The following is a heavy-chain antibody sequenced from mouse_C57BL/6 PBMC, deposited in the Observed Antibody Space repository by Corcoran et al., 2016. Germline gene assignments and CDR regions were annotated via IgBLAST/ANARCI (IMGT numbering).Heavy chain of an antibody. D-gene: IGHD2-1*01. CDR1: GYTFTDYY. CDR2: INPNNGGT. CDR3: TNYGNYLHAMDY. Sequence: VQLQQSGPELVKPGASVKISCKASGYTFTDYYMNWVKQSHGKSLEWIGDINPNNGGTSYNQKFKGKATLTADKSSSTAYMELRSLTSEDSAVYYCTNYGNYLHAMDYWGQGTSVTVSS. V-gene: IGHV1-26*01. J-gene: IGHJ4*01.